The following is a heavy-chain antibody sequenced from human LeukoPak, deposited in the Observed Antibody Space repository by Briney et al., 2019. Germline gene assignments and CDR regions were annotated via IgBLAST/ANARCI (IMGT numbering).Heavy chain of an antibody. V-gene: IGHV3-33*06. D-gene: IGHD6-19*01. J-gene: IGHJ4*02. CDR2: IWYDGSNK. CDR1: GFTFSSYG. Sequence: GGPLRLSCAASGFTFSSYGMHWVRQAPGKGLEWVAVIWYDGSNKYYADSVKGRFTISRDNSKNTLYLQMNSLRAEDTAVYYCAKEGIAVAGTVLGLFDYWGQGTPVTVSS. CDR3: AKEGIAVAGTVLGLFDY.